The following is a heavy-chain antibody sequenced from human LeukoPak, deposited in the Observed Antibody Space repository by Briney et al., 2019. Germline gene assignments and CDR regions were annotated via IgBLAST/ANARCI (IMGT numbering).Heavy chain of an antibody. CDR1: GFTFSSYA. J-gene: IGHJ3*02. CDR3: AKVAAALGTTLDADAFDI. V-gene: IGHV3-30-3*01. Sequence: GGSLRLSCAASGFTFSSYAMHWVRQAPGKGLEWVAVISYDGSNKYYADSVKGRFTISRDNSKNTLYLQMNSLRAEDTAVYYCAKVAAALGTTLDADAFDIWGQGTMVTVSS. CDR2: ISYDGSNK. D-gene: IGHD4-11*01.